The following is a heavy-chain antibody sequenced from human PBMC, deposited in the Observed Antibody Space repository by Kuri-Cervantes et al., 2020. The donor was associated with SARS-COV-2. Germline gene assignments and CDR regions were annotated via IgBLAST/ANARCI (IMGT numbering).Heavy chain of an antibody. CDR2: ISNSGSTI. J-gene: IGHJ4*02. D-gene: IGHD3-22*01. V-gene: IGHV3-11*01. CDR1: GFTFSDYY. CDR3: ARDLLNYYDSSGYGY. Sequence: GESLKISCAASGFTFSDYYMSWIRQAPGKGLEWVSYISNSGSTIYYADSVKGRFTISRDNAKDSLYLQMNSLRAEDTAVYYCARDLLNYYDSSGYGYWGQGTLVTVSS.